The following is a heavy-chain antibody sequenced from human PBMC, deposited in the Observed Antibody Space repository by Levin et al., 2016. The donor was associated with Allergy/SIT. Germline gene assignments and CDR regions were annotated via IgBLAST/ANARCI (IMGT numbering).Heavy chain of an antibody. Sequence: WIRQPPGKGLEWIGYIYYSGSTNYNPSLKSRVTISVDTSKNQFSLKLSSVTAADTAVYYCARDLRRITMVRGVHFDAFDIWGQGTMVTVSS. CDR3: ARDLRRITMVRGVHFDAFDI. D-gene: IGHD3-10*01. CDR2: IYYSGST. V-gene: IGHV4-59*01. J-gene: IGHJ3*02.